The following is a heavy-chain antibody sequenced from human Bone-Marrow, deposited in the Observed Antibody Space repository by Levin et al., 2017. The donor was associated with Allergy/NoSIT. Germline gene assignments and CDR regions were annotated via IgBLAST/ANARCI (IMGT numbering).Heavy chain of an antibody. CDR2: IYWDDDK. CDR3: AHHKFWFGEFPFDF. J-gene: IGHJ4*02. Sequence: SGPTLVKPTQTLTLTCTFTGFSLSSNGVGVGWIRQAPGKALEWLALIYWDDDKRYSPSLKSRLNITKDTSKNQVVLTMTNMAPVDTGTYYCAHHKFWFGEFPFDFWGRGSLVTVSS. CDR1: GFSLSSNGVG. V-gene: IGHV2-5*02. D-gene: IGHD3-10*01.